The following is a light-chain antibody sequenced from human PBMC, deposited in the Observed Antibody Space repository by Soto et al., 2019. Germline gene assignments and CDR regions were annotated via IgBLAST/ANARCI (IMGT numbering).Light chain of an antibody. CDR1: QSVSSTY. CDR2: GAS. CDR3: KEYVCSRT. V-gene: IGKV3-20*01. Sequence: EIVLTQSPGTLSLSPGERATLSCRASQSVSSTYLAWYQQKPGQAPRLLISGASSRATGIPDRFGGSGSGTDFTLTISRLVPEDFAVYYCKEYVCSRTFGQRTKVDSK. J-gene: IGKJ1*01.